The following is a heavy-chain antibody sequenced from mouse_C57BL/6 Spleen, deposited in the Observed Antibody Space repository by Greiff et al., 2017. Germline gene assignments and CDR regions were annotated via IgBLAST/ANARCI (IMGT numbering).Heavy chain of an antibody. V-gene: IGHV1-15*01. J-gene: IGHJ2*01. CDR1: GYTFTDYE. CDR3: TRSGLTGTKEYYFDY. CDR2: IDPETGGT. Sequence: QVQLQQSGAELVRPGASVTLSCKASGYTFTDYEMHWVKQTPVHGLEWIGAIDPETGGTAYHQKFKGKAILTADKSSSTTYMALRSLTSEDSAVYYCTRSGLTGTKEYYFDYWGQGTTLTVSS. D-gene: IGHD4-1*01.